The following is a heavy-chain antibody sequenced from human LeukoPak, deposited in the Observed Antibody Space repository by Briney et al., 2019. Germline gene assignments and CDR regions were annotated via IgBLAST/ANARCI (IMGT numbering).Heavy chain of an antibody. CDR1: GFTFSSYA. J-gene: IGHJ5*02. Sequence: GGSLRLSCAASGFTFSSYAMSWVRQAPGKGLEWVSAISGSGGSTYYADSVKGRFTISRDNAKNSLYLQMNSLRAEDTAVYYCAREGGSGSYSWFDPWGQGTLVTVSS. CDR2: ISGSGGST. D-gene: IGHD3-10*01. V-gene: IGHV3-23*01. CDR3: AREGGSGSYSWFDP.